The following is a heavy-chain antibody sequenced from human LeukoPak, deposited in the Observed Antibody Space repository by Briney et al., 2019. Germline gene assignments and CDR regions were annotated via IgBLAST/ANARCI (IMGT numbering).Heavy chain of an antibody. CDR2: ISSSSSTI. D-gene: IGHD3-16*02. Sequence: PGGSLRLSCAASGFTFSSYSMNWVRQAPGKGLEWVSYISSSSSTIYYADSVKGRFTISRDNAKNSLYLQMNSLRAEDTAVYYCARVNPHHYTNSDLLDYWGQGTLVTVSS. J-gene: IGHJ4*02. CDR1: GFTFSSYS. V-gene: IGHV3-48*04. CDR3: ARVNPHHYTNSDLLDY.